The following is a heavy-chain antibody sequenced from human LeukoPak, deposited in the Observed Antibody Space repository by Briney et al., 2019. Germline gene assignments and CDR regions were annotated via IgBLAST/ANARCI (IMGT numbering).Heavy chain of an antibody. V-gene: IGHV3-11*01. CDR2: ISSSGSTI. D-gene: IGHD2-8*01. Sequence: GGSLRLSCAASGFTLSDYYMSWIRQAPGKGLEWVSYISSSGSTIYYADSVKGRFTISRDNAKNSLYLQMNSLRAEDTAVYYCARSTDYCTNGVCYGFRYYYYGTDVWGQGTTVTVSS. J-gene: IGHJ6*02. CDR1: GFTLSDYY. CDR3: ARSTDYCTNGVCYGFRYYYYGTDV.